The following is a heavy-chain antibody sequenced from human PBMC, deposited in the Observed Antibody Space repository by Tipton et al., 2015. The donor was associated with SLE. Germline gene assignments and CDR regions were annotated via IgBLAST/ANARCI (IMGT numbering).Heavy chain of an antibody. D-gene: IGHD3-10*01. Sequence: SLRLSCAASGFTFSSYWMSWVRQAPGKGLEWVANIKQDGSEKYYVDSVKGRFTISRDNAKNSLYLQMNSLRAEDTAVYYCARGGGYGSGSYYYYYYGMDVWGQGP. CDR3: ARGGGYGSGSYYYYYYGMDV. CDR2: IKQDGSEK. V-gene: IGHV3-7*01. CDR1: GFTFSSYW. J-gene: IGHJ6*02.